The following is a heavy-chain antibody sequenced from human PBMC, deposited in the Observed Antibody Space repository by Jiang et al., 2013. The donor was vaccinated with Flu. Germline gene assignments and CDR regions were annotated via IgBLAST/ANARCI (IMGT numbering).Heavy chain of an antibody. CDR3: ARERAPYVMVTAILAFEI. J-gene: IGHJ3*02. V-gene: IGHV1-69*04. D-gene: IGHD2-21*02. Sequence: KVSCKASGYTFTSYGISWVRQAPGQGLEWMGRIIPILGTANYAQKFQGRVTIIADRSTSTAYLELSSLRSEDTAIYYCARERAPYVMVTAILAFEIWGQGTMVTVSS. CDR2: IIPILGTA. CDR1: GYTFTSYG.